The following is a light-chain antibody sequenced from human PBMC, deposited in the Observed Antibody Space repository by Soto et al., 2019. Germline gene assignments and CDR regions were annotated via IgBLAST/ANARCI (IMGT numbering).Light chain of an antibody. J-gene: IGLJ1*01. CDR2: EVS. CDR3: TSYTSSSTNYV. CDR1: SSDIGGYTY. Sequence: QSALTQPASVSGSPGQSITISCTGTSSDIGGYTYVSWYQQHPGKAPKLMIYEVSNRPSGVSNRFSGSKSGNTASLTISGLQDEDEAEYYCTSYTSSSTNYVFGTGTKVTVL. V-gene: IGLV2-14*01.